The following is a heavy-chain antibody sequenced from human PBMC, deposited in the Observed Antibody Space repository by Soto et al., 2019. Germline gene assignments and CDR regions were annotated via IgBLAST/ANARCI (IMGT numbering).Heavy chain of an antibody. D-gene: IGHD3-3*01. CDR3: ARAGGKYYDFWDGMDV. V-gene: IGHV1-2*02. Sequence: ASVKVSCKASGGTFSSYAISWVRQAPGQGLEWMGWINPNSGGTNYAQKFQGRVTMTRDTSISTAYMELSRLRSDDTAVYYCARAGGKYYDFWDGMDVWGQGTTVTVSS. CDR1: GGTFSSYA. J-gene: IGHJ6*02. CDR2: INPNSGGT.